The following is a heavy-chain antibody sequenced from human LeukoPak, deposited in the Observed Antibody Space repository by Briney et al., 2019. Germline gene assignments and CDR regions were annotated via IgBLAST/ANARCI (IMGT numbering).Heavy chain of an antibody. CDR3: AEDRMVRGAYYFDY. D-gene: IGHD3-10*01. Sequence: GGSLRLSCAASGFTFSSYAMSWVRQAPGKGLEWVSAISGSGGSTYYADSVKGRFTISRDNSKNTLYLQMNSLRAEDTAVYYCAEDRMVRGAYYFDYWGQGTLVTVSS. CDR1: GFTFSSYA. J-gene: IGHJ4*02. V-gene: IGHV3-23*01. CDR2: ISGSGGST.